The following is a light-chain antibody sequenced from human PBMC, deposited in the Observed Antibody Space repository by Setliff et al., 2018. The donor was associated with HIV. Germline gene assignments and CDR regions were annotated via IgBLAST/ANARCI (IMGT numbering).Light chain of an antibody. J-gene: IGLJ1*01. CDR2: EVS. Sequence: QSVLTQPPYASGAPGQSVTISCTGSTSDIGHYNRVSWYQQPPGAAPKLIMYEVSHRPSGVPDRFSGSKSDSTASLTISGLQPEDEADYYCSSYTTSITCVFGTGTKV. V-gene: IGLV2-18*02. CDR1: TSDIGHYNR. CDR3: SSYTTSITCV.